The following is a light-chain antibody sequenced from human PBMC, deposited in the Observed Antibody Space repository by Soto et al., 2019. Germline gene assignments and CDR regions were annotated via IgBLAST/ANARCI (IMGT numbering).Light chain of an antibody. Sequence: QSVLTQPASVSGSPGQSITISCTGTSSDVGSYNLVSWYQQHPGKAPKVMIYEVSKRPSGVSNRFSGSKPGNTASLTISGLQAEDEADYYCSSYGGSYVSGPGPKVPVL. V-gene: IGLV2-23*02. J-gene: IGLJ1*01. CDR1: SSDVGSYNL. CDR2: EVS. CDR3: SSYGGSYV.